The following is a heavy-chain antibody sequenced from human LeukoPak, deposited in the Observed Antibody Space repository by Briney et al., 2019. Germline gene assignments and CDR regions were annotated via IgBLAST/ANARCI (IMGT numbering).Heavy chain of an antibody. CDR1: GYTFTNFG. D-gene: IGHD4-17*01. V-gene: IGHV1-18*01. J-gene: IGHJ6*02. Sequence: ASVKVSCKASGYTFTNFGISWVRQAPGQGLEWLGWISAYNGNTSYAQKLQGRVTMTTDTSTSTAYMELRSLRSDDTAVYYCARDAQDYGDYYYYYGMDVWGQGTTVTVSS. CDR2: ISAYNGNT. CDR3: ARDAQDYGDYYYYYGMDV.